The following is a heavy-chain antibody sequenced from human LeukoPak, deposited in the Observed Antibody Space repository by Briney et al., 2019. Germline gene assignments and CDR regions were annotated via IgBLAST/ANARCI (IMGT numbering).Heavy chain of an antibody. J-gene: IGHJ4*02. D-gene: IGHD3-10*01. CDR2: IYYSGST. CDR3: ATTPRYYGSGSYVDY. V-gene: IGHV4-39*07. Sequence: SETLSLTCTVSGGSISSSSYYWGWIRQPPGKGLEWIEGIYYSGSTYYNPSLKSRVTISVDTSKNQFSLKLSSVTAADTAVYYCATTPRYYGSGSYVDYWGQGTLVTVSS. CDR1: GGSISSSSYY.